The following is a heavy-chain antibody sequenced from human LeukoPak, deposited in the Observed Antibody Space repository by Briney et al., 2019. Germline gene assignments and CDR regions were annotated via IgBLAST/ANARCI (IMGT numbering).Heavy chain of an antibody. CDR3: ARDSGSVGELRPSTFDY. CDR2: INSDGSST. V-gene: IGHV3-74*01. Sequence: GGSLRLSCAASGFTFSSYWMHWVRQAPGKGLVWVSRINSDGSSTSYADSVKGRFTISRDNAKNTLYLQMNSVRAEDTAVYYCARDSGSVGELRPSTFDYWGQGTLVTVSS. D-gene: IGHD1-26*01. CDR1: GFTFSSYW. J-gene: IGHJ4*02.